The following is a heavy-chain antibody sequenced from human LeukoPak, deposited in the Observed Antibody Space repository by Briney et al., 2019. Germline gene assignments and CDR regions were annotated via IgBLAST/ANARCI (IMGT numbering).Heavy chain of an antibody. CDR2: IKQDGSEK. J-gene: IGHJ4*02. CDR1: GFTFSSYS. CDR3: ARSSARGSGWYENDY. Sequence: PGGSLRLSCAASGFTFSSYSMNWVRQAPGKGLEWVANIKQDGSEKYYVDSVKGRFTISRDNARNSLHLQMNSLRAEDTAVYYCARSSARGSGWYENDYWGQGTLVTVSS. V-gene: IGHV3-7*01. D-gene: IGHD6-19*01.